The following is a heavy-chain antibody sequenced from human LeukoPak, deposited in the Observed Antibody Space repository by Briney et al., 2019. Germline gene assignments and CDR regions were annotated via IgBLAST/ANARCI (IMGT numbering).Heavy chain of an antibody. CDR3: AKGYDDFWSGYFDY. V-gene: IGHV3-7*01. J-gene: IGHJ4*02. D-gene: IGHD3-3*01. CDR2: IKQDGSEK. Sequence: GGSLRLSCAASEFSFSSYWMSWVRQAPGKGLEWVANIKQDGSEKYYVDSVKGRFTISRDNAKNSLYLQMNSLRAEDTAVYYCAKGYDDFWSGYFDYWGQGTLVTVSS. CDR1: EFSFSSYW.